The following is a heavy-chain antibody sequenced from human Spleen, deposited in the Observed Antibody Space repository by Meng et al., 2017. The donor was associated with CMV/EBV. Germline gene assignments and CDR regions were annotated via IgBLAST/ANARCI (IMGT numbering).Heavy chain of an antibody. J-gene: IGHJ4*02. CDR3: AHSSYYYRSGSYYPFEY. V-gene: IGHV2-5*08. Sequence: SLSSTGMSVCWIRHPPGKPLAWLALIYWDDDDRYSPSLKTRLTITKDTSKNQVVLTMTNMDPVDTGTYFCAHSSYYYRSGSYYPFEYWGQGTLVTVSS. CDR2: IYWDDDD. CDR1: SLSSTGMS. D-gene: IGHD3-10*01.